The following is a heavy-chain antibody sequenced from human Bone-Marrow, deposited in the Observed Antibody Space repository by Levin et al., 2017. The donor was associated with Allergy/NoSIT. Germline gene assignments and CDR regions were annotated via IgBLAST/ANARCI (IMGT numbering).Heavy chain of an antibody. CDR1: GGSTSSSSYY. J-gene: IGHJ5*02. Sequence: SCTVSGGSTSSSSYYWGWIRQPPGKGLEWIGSIYYSGTTYYHPSLKSRVTISVHTSKHQFSLKLNSGTAAGTAVYYGASARRRSGAGGKNWFDPWGQGTLVTVSS. CDR2: IYYSGTT. V-gene: IGHV4-39*01. CDR3: ASARRRSGAGGKNWFDP. D-gene: IGHD2-15*01.